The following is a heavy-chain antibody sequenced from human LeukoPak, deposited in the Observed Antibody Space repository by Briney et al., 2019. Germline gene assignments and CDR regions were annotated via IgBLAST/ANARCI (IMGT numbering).Heavy chain of an antibody. V-gene: IGHV3-30*04. D-gene: IGHD6-13*01. J-gene: IGHJ6*03. Sequence: GGSLRLSCAASGFTFSSYAMHGVRQSPGRGLEWVAVISYDGINKYYADSVKGRFTISRDNSKNTLYLQMNSLRAEDTAVYYCAKARRGSSWGTAYYYYMDVWGKGTTVTISS. CDR3: AKARRGSSWGTAYYYYMDV. CDR1: GFTFSSYA. CDR2: ISYDGINK.